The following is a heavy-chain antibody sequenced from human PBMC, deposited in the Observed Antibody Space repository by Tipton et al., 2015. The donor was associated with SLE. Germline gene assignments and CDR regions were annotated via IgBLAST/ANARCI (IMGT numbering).Heavy chain of an antibody. V-gene: IGHV4-59*01. Sequence: TLSLTCTVSGGSISSYYWSWTRQPPGKGLEWIGYIYYSGSTNYNPSLKSRVTISVDTSKNQFSLKLSSVTAADTAVYYCARSGEYSSGYPDAFDIWGQGTMVTVSS. CDR1: GGSISSYY. CDR3: ARSGEYSSGYPDAFDI. D-gene: IGHD3-22*01. J-gene: IGHJ3*02. CDR2: IYYSGST.